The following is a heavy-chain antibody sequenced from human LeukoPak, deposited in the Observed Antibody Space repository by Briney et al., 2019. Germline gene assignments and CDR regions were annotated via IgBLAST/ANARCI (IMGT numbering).Heavy chain of an antibody. CDR1: GFTFSSYA. Sequence: PGRSLRLSCAASGFTFSSYAMHWVRQAPGKGLEWVAVISYDGSNKYYADSVKGRFTISRDNSKNTLYLQMNSLRAEDTAVYYCAKDRSYYDSSGSPTFDYWGQGTLVTVSS. D-gene: IGHD3-22*01. CDR3: AKDRSYYDSSGSPTFDY. V-gene: IGHV3-30-3*01. CDR2: ISYDGSNK. J-gene: IGHJ4*02.